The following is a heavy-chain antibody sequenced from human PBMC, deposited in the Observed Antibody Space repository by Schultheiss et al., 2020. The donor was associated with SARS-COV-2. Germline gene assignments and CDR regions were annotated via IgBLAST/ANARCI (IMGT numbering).Heavy chain of an antibody. CDR1: DGSMTSGTYY. D-gene: IGHD6-19*01. CDR2: IYTSGST. J-gene: IGHJ6*02. V-gene: IGHV4-61*02. Sequence: LRLSCTVSDGSMTSGTYYWTWIRQPAGKGLEWIGRIYTSGSTNYNPSLKSRVTISVDTSKNQFSLKLSSVTAADTAVYYCARGVRQYSSGWYVYYGMDVWGQGTTVTVSS. CDR3: ARGVRQYSSGWYVYYGMDV.